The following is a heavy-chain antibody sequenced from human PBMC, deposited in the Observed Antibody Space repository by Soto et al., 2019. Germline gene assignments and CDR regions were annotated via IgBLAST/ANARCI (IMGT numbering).Heavy chain of an antibody. CDR3: ARDHRVIGPTFPHYYYMDV. J-gene: IGHJ6*03. CDR2: IYYSGST. Sequence: QVQLQESGPGLVKPSETLSLTCTVSGGSISSYYWSWIRQPPGKGLEWIGYIYYSGSTNYNPSLKSRVTISVDPSKNQFSLKLSSVTAADTAVYYCARDHRVIGPTFPHYYYMDVWGKGTTVTVSS. CDR1: GGSISSYY. V-gene: IGHV4-59*01.